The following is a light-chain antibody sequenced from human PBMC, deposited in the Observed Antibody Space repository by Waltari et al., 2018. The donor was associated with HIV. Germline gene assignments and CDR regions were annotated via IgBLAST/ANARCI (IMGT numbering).Light chain of an antibody. CDR3: QQYNNWPPFT. CDR2: GAS. CDR1: QSVSRN. V-gene: IGKV3-15*01. J-gene: IGKJ3*01. Sequence: EIVLTQSPATLSVSPGERATLSCSASQSVSRNLAWNQQKPGQAPRLLIYGASTRATGIPARFSGSGSGTEFTLTISSLQSEDFAVYYCQQYNNWPPFTFGPGTKVDIK.